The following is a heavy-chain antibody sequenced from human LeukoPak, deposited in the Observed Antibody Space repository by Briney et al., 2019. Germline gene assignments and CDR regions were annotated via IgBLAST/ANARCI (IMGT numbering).Heavy chain of an antibody. J-gene: IGHJ6*03. CDR3: ARVRDPPYYYYMDV. V-gene: IGHV3-48*04. CDR1: GFTFSSHT. CDR2: ISSSGSTI. Sequence: GGSLRLSCAASGFTFSSHTMSWIRHAPGKGLEWVSYISSSGSTIYYADSVKGRFTISRDNAKNSLYLQMNSLRAEDTAVYYCARVRDPPYYYYMDVWGKGTTVTVSS.